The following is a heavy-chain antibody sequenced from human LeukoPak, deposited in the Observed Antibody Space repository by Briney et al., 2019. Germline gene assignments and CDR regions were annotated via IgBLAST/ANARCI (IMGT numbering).Heavy chain of an antibody. CDR2: MNPNSGNT. CDR3: ARGNDYGDLDYYYYMDV. J-gene: IGHJ6*03. Sequence: GASVKVSCKASGYTFTSYDINWVRQATGQGLEWMGWMNPNSGNTGYAQKFQGRVTMTRNTSISTAYMELSSLRSEDTAVYYCARGNDYGDLDYYYYMDVWGKGTTVTVSS. D-gene: IGHD4-17*01. V-gene: IGHV1-8*01. CDR1: GYTFTSYD.